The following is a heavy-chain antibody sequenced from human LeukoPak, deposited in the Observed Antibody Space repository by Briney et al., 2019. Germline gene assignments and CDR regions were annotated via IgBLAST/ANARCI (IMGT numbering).Heavy chain of an antibody. CDR2: ISTSSSYI. J-gene: IGHJ4*02. Sequence: GGSLRLSCAASGFTFSSYSMNWVRQAPGKGLEWVSFISTSSSYIYYADSVQGRFTVSRDNAKNSLYLQMNSLRPEDTAVYYCARDQDWNDRGGLDYWGQGALVTVSS. D-gene: IGHD1-1*01. CDR3: ARDQDWNDRGGLDY. V-gene: IGHV3-21*01. CDR1: GFTFSSYS.